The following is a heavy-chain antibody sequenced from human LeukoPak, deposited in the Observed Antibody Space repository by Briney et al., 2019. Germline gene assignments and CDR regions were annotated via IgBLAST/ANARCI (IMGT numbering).Heavy chain of an antibody. CDR1: GDTFTDYC. D-gene: IGHD2-2*01. J-gene: IGHJ4*02. V-gene: IGHV1-2*04. CDR2: INPYSGGT. CDR3: ARANALHCSSTSCLFDY. Sequence: ASVKVSCKASGDTFTDYCMHWVRQAPGQGLEWMGWINPYSGGTYSAQKFQGWVTMTRDTSISTAYMELSRLTSDDTAVYYCARANALHCSSTSCLFDYWGQGTLVTVSS.